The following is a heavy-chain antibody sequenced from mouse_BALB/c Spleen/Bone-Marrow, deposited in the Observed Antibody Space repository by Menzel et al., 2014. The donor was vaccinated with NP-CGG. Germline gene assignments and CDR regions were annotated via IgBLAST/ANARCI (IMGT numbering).Heavy chain of an antibody. J-gene: IGHJ4*01. CDR3: VRHPYGGYAMDY. CDR1: GFTFNTYA. V-gene: IGHV10-1*02. Sequence: EVKLMESGGGLVQPKGSLKLSCAASGFTFNTYAMNWVRQAPGKGLEWVARIRSKSNNYATFYGESVKDRFTISRDDSLSMLYLQMNNLKTEDTAMYCCVRHPYGGYAMDYWGQGTSVTVSS. CDR2: IRSKSNNYAT. D-gene: IGHD1-1*01.